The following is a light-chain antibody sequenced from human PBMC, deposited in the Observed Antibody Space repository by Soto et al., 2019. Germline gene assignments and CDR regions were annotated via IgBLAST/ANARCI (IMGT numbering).Light chain of an antibody. CDR1: SSDVGSYNL. CDR3: SSYTTISTYV. J-gene: IGLJ1*01. CDR2: DVR. Sequence: QSVLTQPASVSGSPGQSITISCTGTSSDVGSYNLVSWYQQHPGKAPKLMIYDVRNRPSGVSNRFSGSKSVNTASLTISGLQAEDEADYYCSSYTTISTYVFGTGTKVTV. V-gene: IGLV2-14*02.